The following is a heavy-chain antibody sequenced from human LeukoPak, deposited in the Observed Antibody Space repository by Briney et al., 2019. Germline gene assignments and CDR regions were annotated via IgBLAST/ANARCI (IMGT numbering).Heavy chain of an antibody. CDR3: ARDPHNLNWFDP. CDR1: GGSISSYY. CDR2: IYYSGRT. V-gene: IGHV4-59*01. D-gene: IGHD1-14*01. Sequence: SETLSLTCTVSGGSISSYYWSWIRQPPGKGLEWVGYIYYSGRTNYNPSLKSRVTISVDTSKNQFSLKLSFVTAADTAVYYCARDPHNLNWFDPWGQGTLVTVSS. J-gene: IGHJ5*02.